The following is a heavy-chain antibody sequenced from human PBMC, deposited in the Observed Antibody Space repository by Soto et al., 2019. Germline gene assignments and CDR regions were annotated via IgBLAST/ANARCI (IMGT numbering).Heavy chain of an antibody. V-gene: IGHV1-69*01. J-gene: IGHJ5*02. D-gene: IGHD3-16*01. CDR3: AREVGEGGGWFDP. CDR2: IIPIFGTA. Sequence: QVQLVQSGAEVKKPGSSVKVSCKASGGTFSSYAISWVRQAPGQGLKWMGGIIPIFGTANYAHKFQGRVTSAADEATSTAYRERSSRRSEDTAVYYCAREVGEGGGWFDPWGQGTLVTVSS. CDR1: GGTFSSYA.